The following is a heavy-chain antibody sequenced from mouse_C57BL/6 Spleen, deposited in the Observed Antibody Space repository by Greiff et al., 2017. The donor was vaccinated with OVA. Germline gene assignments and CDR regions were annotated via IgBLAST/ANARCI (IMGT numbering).Heavy chain of an antibody. CDR3: ARGDGYFWYFDV. CDR2: INPNNGGT. V-gene: IGHV1-22*01. J-gene: IGHJ1*03. Sequence: EVQLQQSGPELVKPGASVKMSCKASGYTFTDYNMHWVKQSHGKSLEWIGYINPNNGGTSYNQKFKGKATLTVNKSSSTAYMELRSLTSEDSAVYYCARGDGYFWYFDVWGTGTTVTVSS. CDR1: GYTFTDYN. D-gene: IGHD2-3*01.